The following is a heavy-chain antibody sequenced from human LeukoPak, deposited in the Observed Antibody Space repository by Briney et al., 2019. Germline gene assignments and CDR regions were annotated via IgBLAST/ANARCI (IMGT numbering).Heavy chain of an antibody. J-gene: IGHJ4*02. Sequence: GGSLRLSCAASGFTFSSYVMHWVRQAPGEGLEWVAIISYDGSNEYYADSVKGRFTISRDNSKNTLYLQMNSLRAADTAVYYCARLQLRHCSRTSCANEFDYWGQGTLVTVSS. CDR3: ARLQLRHCSRTSCANEFDY. D-gene: IGHD2-2*01. CDR2: ISYDGSNE. CDR1: GFTFSSYV. V-gene: IGHV3-30*04.